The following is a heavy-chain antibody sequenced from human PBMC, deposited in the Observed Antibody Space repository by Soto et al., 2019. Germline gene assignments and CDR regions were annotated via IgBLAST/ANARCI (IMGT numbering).Heavy chain of an antibody. J-gene: IGHJ5*02. CDR2: ISGSGRTI. CDR1: GIIFSDY. CDR3: ARLPFPWGWFDP. D-gene: IGHD3-16*01. V-gene: IGHV3-11*01. Sequence: QVQLVESGGGLVKPGGSLRLSCAASGIIFSDYMSWVRQAPGKGPEWLSYISGSGRTIYSADSVKGRFTISRDNATNSLHLQMNNLRAEDTAVYYCARLPFPWGWFDPWGQGTLVTVSS.